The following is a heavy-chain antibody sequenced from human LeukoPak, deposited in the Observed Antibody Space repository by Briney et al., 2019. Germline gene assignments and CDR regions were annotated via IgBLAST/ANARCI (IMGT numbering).Heavy chain of an antibody. V-gene: IGHV3-30*18. J-gene: IGHJ4*02. D-gene: IGHD3-22*01. Sequence: GGSLRLSCVASGFVFSSYGMHWVRQAPGKGLEWVAVISYDGSNKYYVDSVKGRFTISRDNSKNTLYLQMNSLRAEDTAVYYCAKDGSGYYFPTARYFDYWGQGTLVTVSS. CDR3: AKDGSGYYFPTARYFDY. CDR1: GFVFSSYG. CDR2: ISYDGSNK.